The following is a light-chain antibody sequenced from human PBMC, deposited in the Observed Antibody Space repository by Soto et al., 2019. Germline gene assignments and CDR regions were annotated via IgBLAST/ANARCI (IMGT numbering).Light chain of an antibody. V-gene: IGKV3-15*01. J-gene: IGKJ3*01. CDR1: QSVGSN. CDR2: AAS. Sequence: EIVVTQSPGILSVSPGDRATLACRASQSVGSNLDWYQPKTGQAPTLLIYAASTRATGLPARFSGSGSGTEVSLTISSLQSEDGAFYYCQEDSTWPLFNFGPGTRVDIK. CDR3: QEDSTWPLFN.